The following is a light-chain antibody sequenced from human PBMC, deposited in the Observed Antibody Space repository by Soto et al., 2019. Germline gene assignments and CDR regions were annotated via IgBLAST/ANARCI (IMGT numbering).Light chain of an antibody. CDR3: QQYGTSPRT. CDR2: GAS. V-gene: IGKV3-20*01. CDR1: QSVRRY. Sequence: EIVMTQSPATLSLSPGERATLSCRASQSVRRYLAWYQQKPGQAPRLLLYGASSRATGIPDRFSGSGSGTDFTLTISRLEPEDFAVYYCQQYGTSPRTFGQGTKVDIK. J-gene: IGKJ1*01.